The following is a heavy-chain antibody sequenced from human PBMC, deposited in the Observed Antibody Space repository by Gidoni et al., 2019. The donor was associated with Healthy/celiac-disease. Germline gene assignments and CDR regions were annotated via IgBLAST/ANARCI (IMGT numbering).Heavy chain of an antibody. CDR3: ARGVGYDFWSGYYDWFDP. V-gene: IGHV1-8*01. Sequence: QVQLVQSGAEVKKPGASVKVSCKASGYTFTSYDINWVRQATGQGLEWMGWMNPNSGNTGYAQKFQGRVTMTRNTSISTAYMELSSLRSEDTAVYYCARGVGYDFWSGYYDWFDPWGQGTLVTVSS. J-gene: IGHJ5*02. D-gene: IGHD3-3*01. CDR1: GYTFTSYD. CDR2: MNPNSGNT.